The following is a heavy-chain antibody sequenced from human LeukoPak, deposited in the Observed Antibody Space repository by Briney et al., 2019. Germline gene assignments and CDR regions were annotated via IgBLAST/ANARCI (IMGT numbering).Heavy chain of an antibody. D-gene: IGHD3-22*01. CDR3: ARDPPYDSSGYNYYYGMDV. J-gene: IGHJ6*02. V-gene: IGHV3-48*03. Sequence: GGSLRLSCAASGFTFSSYEMNWARQAPGKGPEWVSYISSSGSTIYYADSVKGRFTISRDNAKNSLYLQMNSLKAEDTAVYYCARDPPYDSSGYNYYYGMDVWGQGTTVTVSS. CDR1: GFTFSSYE. CDR2: ISSSGSTI.